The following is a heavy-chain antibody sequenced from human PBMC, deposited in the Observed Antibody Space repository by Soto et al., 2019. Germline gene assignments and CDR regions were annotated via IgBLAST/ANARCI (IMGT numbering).Heavy chain of an antibody. D-gene: IGHD6-13*01. J-gene: IGHJ4*02. Sequence: GGSLRLSCAASGFTFSSYGMHWVRQAPGKGLEWVAVISYDGSNKYYADSVKGRFTISRDNSKNTLYLQMNSLRAEDTAVYYCAKDPSAGPPSYFDYWGQGTLVTVSS. V-gene: IGHV3-30*18. CDR3: AKDPSAGPPSYFDY. CDR1: GFTFSSYG. CDR2: ISYDGSNK.